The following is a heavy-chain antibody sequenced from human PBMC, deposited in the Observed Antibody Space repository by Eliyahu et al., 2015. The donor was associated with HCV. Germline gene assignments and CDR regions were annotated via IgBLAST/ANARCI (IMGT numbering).Heavy chain of an antibody. CDR1: GFPFXXYX. Sequence: EVQLVESGGGLVQPGGSLXLSCSXSGFPFXXYXMNWVRQAPGKGLEWVSYISSSSSTIYYADSVKGRFTISRDNAKNSLYLQMNSLRDEDTAVYYCARDLFFRAPEPYYFDYWGQGTLVTVSS. D-gene: IGHD3-10*01. CDR3: ARDLFFRAPEPYYFDY. V-gene: IGHV3-48*02. J-gene: IGHJ4*02. CDR2: ISSSSSTI.